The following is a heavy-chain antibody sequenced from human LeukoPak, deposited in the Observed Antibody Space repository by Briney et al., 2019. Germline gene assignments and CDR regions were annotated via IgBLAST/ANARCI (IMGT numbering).Heavy chain of an antibody. Sequence: ASVKVSCKASGYTFTSYDINWVRQATGQGLEWVGWMNPNSGNTGYAQKFQGRVTMTRNTSISTAYMELSSLRSEDTAVYYCARRGCSGGSCYRDDAFDIWGQGTMVTVSS. CDR3: ARRGCSGGSCYRDDAFDI. CDR1: GYTFTSYD. CDR2: MNPNSGNT. J-gene: IGHJ3*02. D-gene: IGHD2-15*01. V-gene: IGHV1-8*01.